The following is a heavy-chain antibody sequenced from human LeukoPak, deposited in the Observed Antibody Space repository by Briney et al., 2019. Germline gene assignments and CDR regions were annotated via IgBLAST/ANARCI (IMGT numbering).Heavy chain of an antibody. Sequence: GASVKVSCKASGGTFSIYAISWVRQDPGQGFEWMGGIIPIFGTANYAQKFQGRVTITADESTSTAYMELSGLRSEDTAVYYCARSRFFVTYVWGSYQKSMDAFDIWGQGTMVTVSS. CDR1: GGTFSIYA. CDR3: ARSRFFVTYVWGSYQKSMDAFDI. V-gene: IGHV1-69*13. J-gene: IGHJ3*02. D-gene: IGHD3-16*02. CDR2: IIPIFGTA.